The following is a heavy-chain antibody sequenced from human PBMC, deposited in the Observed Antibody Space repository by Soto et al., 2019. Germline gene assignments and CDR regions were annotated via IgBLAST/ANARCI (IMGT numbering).Heavy chain of an antibody. J-gene: IGHJ4*02. CDR3: ARDYYSDYVFDY. V-gene: IGHV1-18*01. CDR2: ISADNGDT. D-gene: IGHD4-17*01. Sequence: QVQLAQSGTEVKKPGASVKVSCKASGYTFTSYGFSWVRQAPGQGLEWMGWISADNGDTNYVQRFQGRVTMTTETSTNTAYMELRNLTSDDTAVYYCARDYYSDYVFDYWGQGTLVTVSS. CDR1: GYTFTSYG.